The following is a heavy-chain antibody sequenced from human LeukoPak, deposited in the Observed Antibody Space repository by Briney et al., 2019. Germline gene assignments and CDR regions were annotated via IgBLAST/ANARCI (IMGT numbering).Heavy chain of an antibody. V-gene: IGHV4-38-2*02. D-gene: IGHD3-22*01. Sequence: SETLSLTCTVSGYSISSGYYWGWIRQPPGKGLEWIGYIYYSGSTNYDPSLKSRVTISVDTSKNQFSLKLSSVTAADTAVYYCARRDYDSSEDAFDIWGQGTMVTVSS. J-gene: IGHJ3*02. CDR2: IYYSGST. CDR3: ARRDYDSSEDAFDI. CDR1: GYSISSGYY.